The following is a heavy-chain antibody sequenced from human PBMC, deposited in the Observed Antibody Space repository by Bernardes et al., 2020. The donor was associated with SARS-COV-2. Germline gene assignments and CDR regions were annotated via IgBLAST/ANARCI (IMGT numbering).Heavy chain of an antibody. V-gene: IGHV3-20*04. J-gene: IGHJ6*02. CDR1: GFTFYDYG. CDR2: IDWNADNT. Sequence: GGSLRLSCVASGFTFYDYGMTWVRQVPGKGLEWVSGIDWNADNTGYADSVKGRFTISRDNSKNSLYLQMNSLRAEDTALYYCARRWVPNSNTYGMDVWGQGATVTVSS. CDR3: ARRWVPNSNTYGMDV. D-gene: IGHD1-26*01.